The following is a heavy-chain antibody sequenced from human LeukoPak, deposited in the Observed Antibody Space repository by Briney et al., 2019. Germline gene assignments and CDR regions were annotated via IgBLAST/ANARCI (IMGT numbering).Heavy chain of an antibody. CDR3: AKDRASYSSSWCDY. V-gene: IGHV3-30*02. CDR2: IRYDGSNK. Sequence: QAGGSLRLSCAASGFTFSSYGIHWVRQAPGKGLEWVAFIRYDGSNKYYADSVKGRFTISRDNSKNTLYLQMNSLRAEDTAVYYCAKDRASYSSSWCDYWAREPWSPSPQ. J-gene: IGHJ4*02. CDR1: GFTFSSYG. D-gene: IGHD6-13*01.